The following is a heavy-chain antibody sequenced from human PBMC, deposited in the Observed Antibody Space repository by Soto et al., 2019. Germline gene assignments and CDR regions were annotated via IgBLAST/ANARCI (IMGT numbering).Heavy chain of an antibody. CDR1: GFTFGDYA. CDR3: SRVEHADVPFDY. D-gene: IGHD1-26*01. Sequence: PGGSLRLSCTASGFTFGDYAMSWFRQAPGKGLEWLGFIKSITYGGTTEYAASVKGRFTISRDDSKSIAYLQMNSLKTEDTAVYYCSRVEHADVPFDYWGQGALVTVSS. J-gene: IGHJ4*02. CDR2: IKSITYGGTT. V-gene: IGHV3-49*03.